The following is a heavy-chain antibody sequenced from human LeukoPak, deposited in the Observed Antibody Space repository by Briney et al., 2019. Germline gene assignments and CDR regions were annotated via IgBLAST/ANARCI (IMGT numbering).Heavy chain of an antibody. CDR3: ARDHGRYCSGGSCYFGGFFEY. J-gene: IGHJ4*02. V-gene: IGHV3-7*03. D-gene: IGHD2-15*01. CDR1: GFTFSNYW. Sequence: GGSLRLSCAASGFTFSNYWMSWVRQAPGKGMEWVANIKQDGSEKYYVDSVKGRFTISRDNAKNSLYLQMNSLRAEDTAVYYCARDHGRYCSGGSCYFGGFFEYWGQGTLGTVSS. CDR2: IKQDGSEK.